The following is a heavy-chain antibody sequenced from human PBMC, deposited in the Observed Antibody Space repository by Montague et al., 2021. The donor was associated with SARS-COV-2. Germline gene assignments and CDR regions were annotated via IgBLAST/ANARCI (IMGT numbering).Heavy chain of an antibody. V-gene: IGHV4-59*12. CDR1: GGSINNYY. Sequence: SETLSLTCSDSGGSINNYYRGWVRQSPGKGLEWIGYIYYSGSVTTSYNPSLKSRVSISVDTSENQFSLKLTSVTAADTAVYYCARRGGGEVFARYMYWYFDVWGRGSLVTVSS. D-gene: IGHD2-21*01. J-gene: IGHJ2*01. CDR3: ARRGGGEVFARYMYWYFDV. CDR2: IYYSGSVTT.